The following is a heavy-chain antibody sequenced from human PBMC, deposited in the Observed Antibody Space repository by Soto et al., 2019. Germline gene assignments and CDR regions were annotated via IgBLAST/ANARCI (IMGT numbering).Heavy chain of an antibody. V-gene: IGHV3-74*03. CDR2: INSDGSTT. D-gene: IGHD3-10*01. Sequence: EVQLVESGGGLVQPGGSLRLSCAASGFTFSSYWMYWVRQPPGKGLVWVSGINSDGSTTTYADSVTGRFTISRDNAKSSLYLQMNSLRADDTAVYYCGSGGSGSYYPVWGQGTLVTVSS. J-gene: IGHJ4*02. CDR3: GSGGSGSYYPV. CDR1: GFTFSSYW.